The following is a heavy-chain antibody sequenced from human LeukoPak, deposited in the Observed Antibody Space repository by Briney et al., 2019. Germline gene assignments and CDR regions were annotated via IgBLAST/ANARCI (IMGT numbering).Heavy chain of an antibody. J-gene: IGHJ4*02. Sequence: ASVKVSCKASGYTFTSYYMHWVRQAPEQGLEWMGIINPSGGSTSYAQKFQGRVTMTRDMSTSTVYMELSSLRSEDTAVYYCARGSVGDISLRNGLGYWGQGTLVTVSS. CDR2: INPSGGST. CDR1: GYTFTSYY. V-gene: IGHV1-46*01. D-gene: IGHD3/OR15-3a*01. CDR3: ARGSVGDISLRNGLGY.